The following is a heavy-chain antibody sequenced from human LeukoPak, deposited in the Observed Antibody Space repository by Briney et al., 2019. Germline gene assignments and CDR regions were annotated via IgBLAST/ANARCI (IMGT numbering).Heavy chain of an antibody. D-gene: IGHD2/OR15-2a*01. CDR1: TSHYF. Sequence: SETLSLTCTVSTSHYFWGWVRQPPGKGLEWIGNAFYSGGTSHNPSLESRVTISEDKSKNQISLTLTSVTAADTATYYCASMGFKYGNVFDFWGPGTMVTVSS. J-gene: IGHJ3*01. V-gene: IGHV4-59*08. CDR2: AFYSGGT. CDR3: ASMGFKYGNVFDF.